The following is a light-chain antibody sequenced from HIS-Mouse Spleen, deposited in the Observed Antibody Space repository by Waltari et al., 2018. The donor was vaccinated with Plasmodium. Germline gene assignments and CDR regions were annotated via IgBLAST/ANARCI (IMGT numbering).Light chain of an antibody. CDR1: KLGANY. V-gene: IGLV3-1*01. CDR3: QAWDSSTVV. Sequence: SYELTQPPSVSVSPAQTARITCSGEKLGANYACWYQQKPGQSPVLVIYQDSKRPSGIPERFSGSNPGNTATLTISGTQAMDEADYYCQAWDSSTVVFGGGTKLTVL. J-gene: IGLJ2*01. CDR2: QDS.